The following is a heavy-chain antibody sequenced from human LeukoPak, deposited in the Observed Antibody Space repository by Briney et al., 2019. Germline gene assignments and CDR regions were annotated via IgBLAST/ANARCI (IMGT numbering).Heavy chain of an antibody. CDR1: GASMNSGSYY. V-gene: IGHV4-39*07. Sequence: PSETLSLTCTVSGASMNSGSYYWTWIRQPAGKGLEWIGSIYYSGSTYYNPSLKSRVTISVDTSKNQFSLKLSSVTAADTAVYYCAREVGLYYDSSGYGYWGQGTLVTVSS. CDR2: IYYSGST. D-gene: IGHD3-22*01. CDR3: AREVGLYYDSSGYGY. J-gene: IGHJ4*02.